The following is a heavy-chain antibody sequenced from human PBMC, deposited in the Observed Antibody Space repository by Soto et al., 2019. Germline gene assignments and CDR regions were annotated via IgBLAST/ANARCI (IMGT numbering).Heavy chain of an antibody. J-gene: IGHJ4*02. CDR3: ARPPSADYYDSSGYYLDY. V-gene: IGHV3-21*01. CDR2: ISSSSSYI. CDR1: GFTFSSYS. Sequence: EVQLVESGGGLVKPGGSLRLSCAASGFTFSSYSMNWVRQAPGKGLEWVSSISSSSSYIYYADSVKGRFTISRDNAKNSLYLQMNSLRAEDTAVYYCARPPSADYYDSSGYYLDYWGQGTLVTVSS. D-gene: IGHD3-22*01.